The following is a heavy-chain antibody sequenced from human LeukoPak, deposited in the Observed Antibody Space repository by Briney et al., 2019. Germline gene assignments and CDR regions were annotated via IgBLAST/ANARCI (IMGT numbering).Heavy chain of an antibody. D-gene: IGHD5-24*01. CDR2: IYTSGST. V-gene: IGHV4-4*07. CDR3: ARLEMATIRAFDY. J-gene: IGHJ4*02. Sequence: SETLSLTCTVSGGSISSYYWSWIRQPAGKGLEWIGRIYTSGSTNYNPSLESRVTISVDTSKNQFSLKLSSVTAADTAVYYCARLEMATIRAFDYWGQGTLVTVSS. CDR1: GGSISSYY.